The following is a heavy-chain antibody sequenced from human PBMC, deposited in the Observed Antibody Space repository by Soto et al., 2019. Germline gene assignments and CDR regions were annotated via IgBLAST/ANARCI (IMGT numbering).Heavy chain of an antibody. D-gene: IGHD5-12*01. Sequence: KPSETLSLTCTVSGGSISSGDYYWSWIRQPPGKGLEWIGYIYYSGSTYYNPSLKSRVTISVDTSKNQFSLKLSSVTAADTAVYYCARVMSGYDYFSLDYWGQGTLVTVSS. J-gene: IGHJ4*02. CDR2: IYYSGST. V-gene: IGHV4-30-4*01. CDR3: ARVMSGYDYFSLDY. CDR1: GGSISSGDYY.